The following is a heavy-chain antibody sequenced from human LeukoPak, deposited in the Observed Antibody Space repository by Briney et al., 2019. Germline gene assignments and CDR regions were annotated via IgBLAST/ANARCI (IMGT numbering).Heavy chain of an antibody. D-gene: IGHD3-9*01. V-gene: IGHV3-49*03. CDR3: IREIRYFDWFQADY. J-gene: IGHJ4*02. CDR2: IRSKGYGGTA. Sequence: GGSLRLSCAASGFTFSNYWMIWFRQAPGKGLEWVGFIRSKGYGGTAEYAASVKGRFTISRDDSNSIAYLQMDSLKTEDTAVYYCIREIRYFDWFQADYWGQGTLVTVSS. CDR1: GFTFSNYW.